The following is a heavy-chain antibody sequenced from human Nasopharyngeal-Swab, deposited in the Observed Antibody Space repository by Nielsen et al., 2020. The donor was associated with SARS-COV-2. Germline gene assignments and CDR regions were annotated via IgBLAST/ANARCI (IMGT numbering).Heavy chain of an antibody. CDR2: ITWNSGI. J-gene: IGHJ4*02. D-gene: IGHD4-11*01. Sequence: GGSLRLSCVASGFTYDDYAMHWVRQAPGKGLEWGSGITWNSGIGYTDSVKGRFTISRDNARNSLYLQMNSLRTEDTALYYCTKGRADYSNPSFDNWGQGTLVTVSS. V-gene: IGHV3-9*01. CDR3: TKGRADYSNPSFDN. CDR1: GFTYDDYA.